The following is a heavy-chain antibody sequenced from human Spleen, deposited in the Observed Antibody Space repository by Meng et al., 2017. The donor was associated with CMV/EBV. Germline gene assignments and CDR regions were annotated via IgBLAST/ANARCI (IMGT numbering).Heavy chain of an antibody. CDR2: IIPIFGTA. D-gene: IGHD3-22*01. J-gene: IGHJ4*02. V-gene: IGHV1-69*05. CDR1: GGTFNIYT. Sequence: SVKVSCKASGGTFNIYTFSWVRQAPGQGLEWMGGIIPIFGTANYAQKFQGRVTITTDESTSTAYMELSSLRSEDTAVYYCAKNSGSYYDSSGYLNYWGQGTLVTVSS. CDR3: AKNSGSYYDSSGYLNY.